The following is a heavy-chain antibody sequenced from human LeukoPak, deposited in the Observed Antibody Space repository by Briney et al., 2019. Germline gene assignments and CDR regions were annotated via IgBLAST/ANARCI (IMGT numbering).Heavy chain of an antibody. CDR2: ISYDGSNK. Sequence: GGSLRLSCAASGFTFSTYSMRWLRQAPGKGLEWVALISYDGSNKYYSDSVKGRFTSSRDNSKNTVFLQMNNLRGDDTGMYYCARGARSSGYYYGPLYWGQGTLVAVCS. CDR3: ARGARSSGYYYGPLY. CDR1: GFTFSTYS. V-gene: IGHV3-30-3*01. D-gene: IGHD3-22*01. J-gene: IGHJ4*02.